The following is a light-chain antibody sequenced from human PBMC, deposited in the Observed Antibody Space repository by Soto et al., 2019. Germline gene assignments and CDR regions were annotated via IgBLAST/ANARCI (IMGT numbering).Light chain of an antibody. CDR3: QQYDNKPPIT. Sequence: EIVMTQSPATLSVSPGERATLSCRASQSVSSNLAWYQQKPGQAPRLLIYSTSTRATGIPDRFSGSGSGTEFTLTISSLQSEDFAVYHCQQYDNKPPITFGQGTRRRL. V-gene: IGKV3-15*01. J-gene: IGKJ5*01. CDR1: QSVSSN. CDR2: STS.